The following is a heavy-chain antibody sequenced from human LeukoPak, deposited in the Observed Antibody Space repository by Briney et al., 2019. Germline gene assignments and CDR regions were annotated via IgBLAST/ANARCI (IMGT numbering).Heavy chain of an antibody. V-gene: IGHV3-21*01. CDR3: ARDLHSGEVDI. Sequence: GGSLRLSCAASGFTYSIYTMNWVRQAPGKGLEWVSSISSSSTYIYYADSVKGRFTISRDNAKNSLYLQMNSLRAEDTAVYYCARDLHSGEVDIWGQGTMVTVSS. D-gene: IGHD7-27*01. J-gene: IGHJ3*02. CDR2: ISSSSTYI. CDR1: GFTYSIYT.